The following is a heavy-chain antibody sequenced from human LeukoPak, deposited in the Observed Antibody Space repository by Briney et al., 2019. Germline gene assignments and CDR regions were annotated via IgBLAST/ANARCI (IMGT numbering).Heavy chain of an antibody. D-gene: IGHD6-13*01. CDR1: GFTFSSYG. CDR2: ISYDGSNK. J-gene: IGHJ4*02. V-gene: IGHV3-30*18. Sequence: GRSLRLPSAASGFTFSSYGMHWVRQAPGKGLEWVAVISYDGSNKYYADSVKGRFTISRDNSKNTLYLQMNSLRAEDTAVYYCAKDMSSSWYAFDYWGQGTLVTVSS. CDR3: AKDMSSSWYAFDY.